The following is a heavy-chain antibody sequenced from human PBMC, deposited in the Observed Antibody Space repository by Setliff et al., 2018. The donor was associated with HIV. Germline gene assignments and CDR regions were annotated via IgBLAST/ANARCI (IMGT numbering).Heavy chain of an antibody. Sequence: GGSLRLSCAASGFTFNNYAMSWVRQAPGKGLEWVSAISGSTGSTYYADSVKGRFVISREKSKSTLYLQMNSLRAEDTAVYYCAKKTAAYTSGSWLHYWGQGTLVTVSS. V-gene: IGHV3-23*01. CDR3: AKKTAAYTSGSWLHY. CDR2: ISGSTGST. D-gene: IGHD3-10*01. CDR1: GFTFNNYA. J-gene: IGHJ4*02.